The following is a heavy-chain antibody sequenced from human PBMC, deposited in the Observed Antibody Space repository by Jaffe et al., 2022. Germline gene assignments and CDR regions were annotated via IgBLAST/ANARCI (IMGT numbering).Heavy chain of an antibody. V-gene: IGHV1-69*01. D-gene: IGHD3-9*01. J-gene: IGHJ6*03. Sequence: QVQLVQSGAEVKKPGSSVKVSCKASGGTFSSYAISWVRQAPGQGLEWMGGIIPIFGTANYAQKFQGRVTITADESTSTAYMELSSLRSEDTAVYYCAREAGYFDWLLSPPYYYYYYMDVWGKGTTVTVSS. CDR1: GGTFSSYA. CDR3: AREAGYFDWLLSPPYYYYYYMDV. CDR2: IIPIFGTA.